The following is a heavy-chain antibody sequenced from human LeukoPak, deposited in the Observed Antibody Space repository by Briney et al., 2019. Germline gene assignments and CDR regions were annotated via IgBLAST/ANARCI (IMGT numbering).Heavy chain of an antibody. CDR1: GFTFSSYS. CDR2: ISGTGSSR. D-gene: IGHD3-10*01. V-gene: IGHV3-23*01. CDR3: ANFYYYGSGTYEGA. J-gene: IGHJ5*02. Sequence: GGSLRLSCAASGFTFSSYSMNWVRQAPGKGLEWVSDISGTGSSRYYADSVQGRFTISRDNSKNMVHLQMNSLRADDTAVYLCANFYYYGSGTYEGAWGQGTLVTVSS.